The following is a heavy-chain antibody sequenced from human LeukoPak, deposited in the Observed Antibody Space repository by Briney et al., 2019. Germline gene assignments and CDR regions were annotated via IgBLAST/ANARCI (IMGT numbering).Heavy chain of an antibody. CDR3: ATDQRRGYYYAA. D-gene: IGHD3-22*01. J-gene: IGHJ4*02. Sequence: ASVKVSCKVSGYTLTELSMHWVRQAPGKGLEWMGGFDPEDGETIYAQKFQGRVTMTEDTSTDTAYMELSSLRSKDTAVYYCATDQRRGYYYAAWGQGTLVTVSS. CDR1: GYTLTELS. CDR2: FDPEDGET. V-gene: IGHV1-24*01.